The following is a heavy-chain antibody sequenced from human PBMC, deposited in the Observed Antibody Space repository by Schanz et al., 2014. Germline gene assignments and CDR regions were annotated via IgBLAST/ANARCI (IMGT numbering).Heavy chain of an antibody. V-gene: IGHV3-21*01. J-gene: IGHJ4*02. Sequence: EMQLLESGGGLVQPGGSLRLSCTASGFTFSSYSMNWVRQAPGKGLEWVSSISSRSSHIYYADSVKGRFTVSRDNAKNSVYLQMNGLRVEDTAVYYCARDHTTESYYSAGPPIDYWGQGTLLTVSS. CDR3: ARDHTTESYYSAGPPIDY. CDR2: ISSRSSHI. D-gene: IGHD1-26*01. CDR1: GFTFSSYS.